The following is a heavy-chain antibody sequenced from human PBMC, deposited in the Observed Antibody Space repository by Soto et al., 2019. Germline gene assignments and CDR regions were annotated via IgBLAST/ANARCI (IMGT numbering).Heavy chain of an antibody. CDR2: IKQDGSEK. CDR3: ARGVYSNYPTYYYYGMDV. CDR1: GFTFSSYR. Sequence: GGSLRLSCAASGFTFSSYRMSWVRQAPGKGLEWVANIKQDGSEKYYVDSVKGRFTISRDNAKNSLYLQMNSLRAEDTAVYYCARGVYSNYPTYYYYGMDVWGQGTTVTVSS. V-gene: IGHV3-7*03. D-gene: IGHD4-4*01. J-gene: IGHJ6*02.